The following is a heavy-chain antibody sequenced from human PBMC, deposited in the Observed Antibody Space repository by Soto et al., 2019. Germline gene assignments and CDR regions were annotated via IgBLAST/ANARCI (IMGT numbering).Heavy chain of an antibody. Sequence: QVQLVQSGAEVKKPGSSVKVSCKASGGTFSSYTISWVRQAPGQGLEWMGRIIPILGIANYAQKFQGRVTITADKSTSTAYMELSSLRSEDTAVYYCASIRYSSSWYWIDPWGQGTLVTFSS. D-gene: IGHD6-13*01. CDR1: GGTFSSYT. CDR2: IIPILGIA. J-gene: IGHJ5*02. CDR3: ASIRYSSSWYWIDP. V-gene: IGHV1-69*02.